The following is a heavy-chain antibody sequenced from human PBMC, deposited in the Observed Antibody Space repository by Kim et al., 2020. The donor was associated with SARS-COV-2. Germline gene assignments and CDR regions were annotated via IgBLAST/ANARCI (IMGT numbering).Heavy chain of an antibody. Sequence: GGSLRLSCAASGFTFSRYVMSWVRQAPGKGPEWIASVNNGGNSYYADSVKGRFTVSRDNNKNTLDLQMNSLTAEDTALYYCAKDHQSSGWPTFDYWGQGT. J-gene: IGHJ4*02. CDR3: AKDHQSSGWPTFDY. CDR2: VNNGGNS. CDR1: GFTFSRYV. V-gene: IGHV3-23*01. D-gene: IGHD6-19*01.